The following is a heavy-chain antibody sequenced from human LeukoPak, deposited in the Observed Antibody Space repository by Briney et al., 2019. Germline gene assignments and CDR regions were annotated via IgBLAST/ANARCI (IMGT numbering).Heavy chain of an antibody. J-gene: IGHJ3*02. CDR1: GGSICSGDYY. Sequence: SQTLSLTCTVSGGSICSGDYYWSWIRQPPGKGLEWIGYIYYSGSTYYDPSLKSRVTMSVDTSKNQFSLRLTSVTAADTAVYYCAGDQLPGAFDIWGQGTMVTVSS. V-gene: IGHV4-30-4*01. D-gene: IGHD2-2*01. CDR3: AGDQLPGAFDI. CDR2: IYYSGST.